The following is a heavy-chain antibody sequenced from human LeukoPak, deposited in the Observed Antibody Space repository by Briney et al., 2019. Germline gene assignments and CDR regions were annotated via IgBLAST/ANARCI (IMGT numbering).Heavy chain of an antibody. CDR1: GGSISSSSYY. D-gene: IGHD6-13*01. CDR3: AREFPFSVAAAGFYFDY. V-gene: IGHV4-39*07. Sequence: SETLSLTYTVSGGSISSSSYYWGWIRQPPGKGLEWIGSIYYSGSTYYNPSLKSRVTISVDTSKNQFSLKLSSVTAADTAVYYCAREFPFSVAAAGFYFDYWGQGTLVTVSS. J-gene: IGHJ4*02. CDR2: IYYSGST.